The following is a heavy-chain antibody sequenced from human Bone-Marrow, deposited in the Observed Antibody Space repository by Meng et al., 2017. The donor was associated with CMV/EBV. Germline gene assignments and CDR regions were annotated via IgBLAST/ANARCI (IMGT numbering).Heavy chain of an antibody. Sequence: SETLSLTCTVSGGSIGDSRYYWGWIRQPPGKGLEWIGTIYYTGSTFYNPSLKSRVTISVDTSKNQFSLKLSSVTAADTAVYFCARGGSYYSFFDYWGQGTLVTVSS. D-gene: IGHD1-26*01. CDR1: GGSIGDSRYY. V-gene: IGHV4-39*07. J-gene: IGHJ4*02. CDR3: ARGGSYYSFFDY. CDR2: IYYTGST.